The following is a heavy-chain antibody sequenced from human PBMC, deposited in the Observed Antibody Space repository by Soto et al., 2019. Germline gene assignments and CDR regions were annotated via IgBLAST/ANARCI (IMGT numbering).Heavy chain of an antibody. CDR3: ARDRVTAAYYYGMDV. CDR2: IIPILGIA. CDR1: GGTFSSYT. V-gene: IGHV1-69*08. Sequence: QVQLVQSGAEVKKPGSSVKVSCKASGGTFSSYTISWVRQAPGQGRELMGRIIPILGIANDAQKFQGRVMINVEKSTSTAYMELSSLRSEDTAVYYCARDRVTAAYYYGMDVWGQGTTVTVSS. D-gene: IGHD6-13*01. J-gene: IGHJ6*02.